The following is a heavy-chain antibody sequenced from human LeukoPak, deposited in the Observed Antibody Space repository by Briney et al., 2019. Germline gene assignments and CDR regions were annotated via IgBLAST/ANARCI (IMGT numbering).Heavy chain of an antibody. D-gene: IGHD6-19*01. CDR3: ARRDISSGWSFDC. CDR2: IHTSGST. Sequence: SETLSLTCTVSGGSLSNYHWSWIRQPAGKGLEWIGQIHTSGSTNYNPPLKSRVSMSIDTTEDQVSLTIRSVTAADTAFYYCARRDISSGWSFDCWGQGTLVTVSS. V-gene: IGHV4-4*07. CDR1: GGSLSNYH. J-gene: IGHJ4*02.